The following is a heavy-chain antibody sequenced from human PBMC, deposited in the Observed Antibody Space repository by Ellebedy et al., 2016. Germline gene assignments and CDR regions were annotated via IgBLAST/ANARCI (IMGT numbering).Heavy chain of an antibody. D-gene: IGHD3-9*01. CDR3: ARATYSPLRYFAV. CDR1: GGSFSGYY. CDR2: INHSGST. V-gene: IGHV4-34*01. Sequence: SETLSLXCAVYGGSFSGYYWSWIRQPPGKGLEWIGEINHSGSTNYNPSLKSRVTISVDTSKNQFSLKLSSVTAADTAVYYCARATYSPLRYFAVWGQGTTVTVSS. J-gene: IGHJ6*02.